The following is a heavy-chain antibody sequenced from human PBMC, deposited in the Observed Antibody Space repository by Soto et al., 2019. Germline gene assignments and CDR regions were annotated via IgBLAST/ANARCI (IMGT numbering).Heavy chain of an antibody. D-gene: IGHD2-2*01. V-gene: IGHV4-34*01. CDR3: ARKGRYCSSASCYAWWFDP. J-gene: IGHJ5*02. CDR1: AGSFRGYY. Sequence: SETLSLTCALYAGSFRGYYLSWIRQPPGMELEWIGEINHRGSTNYNPSLKSRVTISVDTSKNQFSLELSSVTTADTAVYYCARKGRYCSSASCYAWWFDPWGQGTVVTVSS. CDR2: INHRGST.